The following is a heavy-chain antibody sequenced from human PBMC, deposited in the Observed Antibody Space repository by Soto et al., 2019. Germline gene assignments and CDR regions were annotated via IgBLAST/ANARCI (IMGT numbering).Heavy chain of an antibody. CDR3: ARDPHYYPVDAFDI. V-gene: IGHV3-7*01. Sequence: GGSLRLSCAASGFTFGRYWVTWVRQAPGKGLEWVANINQDESEKYYVDSVKGRFTISRDNAKNSLYLQMNSLRAEDTAVYYCARDPHYYPVDAFDIWGQGTMVTVSS. CDR2: INQDESEK. D-gene: IGHD3-10*01. J-gene: IGHJ3*02. CDR1: GFTFGRYW.